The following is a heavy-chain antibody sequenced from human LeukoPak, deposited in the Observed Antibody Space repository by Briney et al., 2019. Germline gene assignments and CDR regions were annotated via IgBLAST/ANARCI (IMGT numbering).Heavy chain of an antibody. Sequence: PGGSLRLSCAASGFTFSSYGMHWVRQAPGKGLEWVAVISYDGSNKYYADSVKGRFTISRDNSKNTLYLQMNSLRAEDTAVYYCASDIAAAGTLGFDYWGQGTLVTVSS. D-gene: IGHD6-13*01. J-gene: IGHJ4*02. CDR2: ISYDGSNK. V-gene: IGHV3-30*03. CDR3: ASDIAAAGTLGFDY. CDR1: GFTFSSYG.